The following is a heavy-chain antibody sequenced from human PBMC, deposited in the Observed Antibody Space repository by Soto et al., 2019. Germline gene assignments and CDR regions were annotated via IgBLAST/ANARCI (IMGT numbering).Heavy chain of an antibody. V-gene: IGHV1-18*01. CDR3: ARDFSIAVAGDDFAY. Sequence: ASVKVSCKASGYTFTSYGISWVRQAPGQGLEWMGWISAYNGNTNYAQKLQGRVTMTTDTSTSTAYMELRSLRSDDTAVYYCARDFSIAVAGDDFAYWGQGTLVTVSS. D-gene: IGHD6-19*01. CDR1: GYTFTSYG. CDR2: ISAYNGNT. J-gene: IGHJ4*02.